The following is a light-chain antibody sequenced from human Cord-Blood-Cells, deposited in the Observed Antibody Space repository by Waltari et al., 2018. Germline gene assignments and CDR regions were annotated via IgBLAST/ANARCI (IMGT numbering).Light chain of an antibody. V-gene: IGLV2-23*01. J-gene: IGLJ3*02. Sequence: QSALTQPASVSGSPGQSITISCTGTSSDVGSYNLVSWYQQHPGKAPNLMIYEGSKRHSGVSNRFSGSKSGNTASLTISGLQAEDEADYYGCSYAGSSTWVFGGGTKLTVL. CDR3: CSYAGSSTWV. CDR2: EGS. CDR1: SSDVGSYNL.